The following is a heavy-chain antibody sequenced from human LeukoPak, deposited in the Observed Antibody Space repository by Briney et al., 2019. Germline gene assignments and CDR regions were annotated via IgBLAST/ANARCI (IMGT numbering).Heavy chain of an antibody. CDR1: GYSISSGYY. Sequence: SETLSLTCAVSGYSISSGYYWGWIRQPPGKGLEWIGSLYHSGSTYYNPSLKSRVTIPVDTSKNQFSLKLSSVTAADTAVYYCARAVDTAMVFDYYYYYYMDVWGKGTTVTVSS. CDR2: LYHSGST. J-gene: IGHJ6*03. CDR3: ARAVDTAMVFDYYYYYYMDV. V-gene: IGHV4-38-2*01. D-gene: IGHD5-18*01.